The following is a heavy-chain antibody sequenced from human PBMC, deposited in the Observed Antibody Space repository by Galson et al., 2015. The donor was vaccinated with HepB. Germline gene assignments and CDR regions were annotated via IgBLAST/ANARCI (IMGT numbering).Heavy chain of an antibody. CDR2: IYPGDSDT. D-gene: IGHD6-6*01. CDR1: GYSFTSYW. V-gene: IGHV5-51*01. Sequence: QSGAEVKRPGESLKISCKGSGYSFTSYWIGWVRQMPGKGLEWMGIIYPGDSDTRYSPSFQGQVTISADKSISTAYLQWSSLKASDTAMYYCARHVYSSSFHYYYYMDVWGKGTTVTVSS. CDR3: ARHVYSSSFHYYYYMDV. J-gene: IGHJ6*03.